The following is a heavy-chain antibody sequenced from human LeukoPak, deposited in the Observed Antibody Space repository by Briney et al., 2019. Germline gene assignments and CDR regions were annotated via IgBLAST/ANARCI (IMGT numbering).Heavy chain of an antibody. CDR2: IYYSGST. CDR3: ARATGYCTTTSCYPNWYFDL. J-gene: IGHJ2*01. V-gene: IGHV4-59*01. CDR1: GASISNYY. Sequence: SETLSLTCTGSGASISNYYWSWIRQPPGKGLEWIGYIYYSGSTNYNPSLKSRVTISVDTSKNQLSLKVSSVTAADTAVYYCARATGYCTTTSCYPNWYFDLWGRGTLVTVSS. D-gene: IGHD2-2*03.